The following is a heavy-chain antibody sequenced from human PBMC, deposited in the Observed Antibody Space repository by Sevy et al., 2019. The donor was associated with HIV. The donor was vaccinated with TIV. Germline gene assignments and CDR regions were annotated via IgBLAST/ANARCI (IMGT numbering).Heavy chain of an antibody. Sequence: ASVKVSCKASGYTFTGYFMHWVRQAPGQGLEWMGWINPISGDTIFAQKFQGRVTMTRDTSISTAYMELSRLKSDDTAVYYCARRRHFAGENGCPPGTYYYYAMDVWGQGTTVTVSS. CDR3: ARRRHFAGENGCPPGTYYYYAMDV. CDR2: INPISGDT. J-gene: IGHJ6*02. CDR1: GYTFTGYF. D-gene: IGHD3-3*02. V-gene: IGHV1-2*02.